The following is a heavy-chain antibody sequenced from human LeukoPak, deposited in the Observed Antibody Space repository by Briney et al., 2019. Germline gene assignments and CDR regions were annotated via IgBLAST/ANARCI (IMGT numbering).Heavy chain of an antibody. V-gene: IGHV4-61*08. J-gene: IGHJ6*02. Sequence: SETLSLTCTVSGGSISSGGYYWSWIRQHPGKGLEWIGYIYYSGSTNYNPSLKSRVTISVGTSKNQFSLKLSSVTAADTAVYYCAREPIGYGMDVWGQGTTVTVSS. CDR3: AREPIGYGMDV. CDR2: IYYSGST. CDR1: GGSISSGGYY.